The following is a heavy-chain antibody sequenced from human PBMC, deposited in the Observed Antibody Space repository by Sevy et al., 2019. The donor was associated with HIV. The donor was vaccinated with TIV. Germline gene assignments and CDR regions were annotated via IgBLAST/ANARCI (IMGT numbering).Heavy chain of an antibody. CDR1: GYSISSGHY. D-gene: IGHD6-19*01. Sequence: SETLSLTCAVSGYSISSGHYWGWIRQPPGKGLEWIGSIYHSGSTYYNPSLKSRVTISVDTSKNQFSLKLSSVTAADTAVYYCARVAVAGVFHSPNFDYWGQGTLVTVSS. V-gene: IGHV4-38-2*01. J-gene: IGHJ4*02. CDR2: IYHSGST. CDR3: ARVAVAGVFHSPNFDY.